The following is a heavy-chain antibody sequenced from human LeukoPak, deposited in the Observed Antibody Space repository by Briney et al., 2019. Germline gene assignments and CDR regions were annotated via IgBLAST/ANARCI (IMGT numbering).Heavy chain of an antibody. J-gene: IGHJ3*02. Sequence: GGSLRLSCAASGFTFSSYAMSWVRQAPGKGLEWVSSISSSSSYIYYADSVKGRFTISRDNAKNSLYLQMNSLRAEDTAVYYCAREITWDTAMTRDAFDIWGQGTMATVSS. CDR3: AREITWDTAMTRDAFDI. D-gene: IGHD5-18*01. CDR1: GFTFSSYA. CDR2: ISSSSSYI. V-gene: IGHV3-21*01.